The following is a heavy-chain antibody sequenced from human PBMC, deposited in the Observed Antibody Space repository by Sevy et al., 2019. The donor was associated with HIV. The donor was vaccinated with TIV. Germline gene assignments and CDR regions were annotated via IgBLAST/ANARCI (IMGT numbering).Heavy chain of an antibody. CDR3: AADAGGVVVAATGDY. CDR2: IVVGSGNT. J-gene: IGHJ4*02. CDR1: GFTFTSSA. V-gene: IGHV1-58*01. D-gene: IGHD2-15*01. Sequence: ASVKVSCKASGFTFTSSAVQWVRQARGQRLEWIGWIVVGSGNTNYAQKFQERVTITRDMSTSTAYMELSSLRSEDTAGYYCAADAGGVVVAATGDYWGQGTLVTVSS.